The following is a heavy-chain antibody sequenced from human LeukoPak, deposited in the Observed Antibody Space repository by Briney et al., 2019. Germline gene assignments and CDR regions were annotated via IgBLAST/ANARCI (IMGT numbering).Heavy chain of an antibody. Sequence: RSSETLSLTCTVSGGSISSYYWSWIRQPAGKGLEWIGRIYTSGSTNYNPSLKSRVTISVDTSKNQFSLKLSSVTAADTAVYYCARAKYYDFWSGYSNWFDPWGQGTLVTVSS. CDR2: IYTSGST. CDR3: ARAKYYDFWSGYSNWFDP. J-gene: IGHJ5*02. CDR1: GGSISSYY. D-gene: IGHD3-3*01. V-gene: IGHV4-4*07.